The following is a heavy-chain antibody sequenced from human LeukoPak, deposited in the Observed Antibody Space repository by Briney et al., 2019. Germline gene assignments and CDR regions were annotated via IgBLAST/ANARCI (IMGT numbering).Heavy chain of an antibody. V-gene: IGHV4-59*01. CDR2: IYYSVNT. J-gene: IGHJ5*02. CDR1: GGSINSYY. D-gene: IGHD2-2*01. Sequence: SETLSLTCTVSGGSINSYYWSWIRQPPGKGLEWIGCIYYSVNTNYNHSLKRRVSISLGTSKNQFSLKLSSVTTADTAVYYCARSHTSPRWFDLWGQGNLVTVSS. CDR3: ARSHTSPRWFDL.